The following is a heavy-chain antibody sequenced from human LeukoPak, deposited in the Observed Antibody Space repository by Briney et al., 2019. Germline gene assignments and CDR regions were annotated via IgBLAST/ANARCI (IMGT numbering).Heavy chain of an antibody. CDR3: ARANSSGWYSNHRYYYYGMDV. CDR1: GGSISSYY. CDR2: IYYSGST. Sequence: PSETLSLTCTVSGGSISSYYWSWLRQPPGKGLEWIGYIYYSGSTNYNPSLKSRVTISVDTSKNQFSLKLSSVTAADTAVYYCARANSSGWYSNHRYYYYGMDVWGQGTTVTVSS. D-gene: IGHD6-19*01. V-gene: IGHV4-59*01. J-gene: IGHJ6*02.